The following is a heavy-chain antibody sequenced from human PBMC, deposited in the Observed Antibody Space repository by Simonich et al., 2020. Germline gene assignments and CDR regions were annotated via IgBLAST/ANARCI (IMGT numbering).Heavy chain of an antibody. V-gene: IGHV4-38-2*01. J-gene: IGHJ4*02. D-gene: IGHD6-6*01. CDR3: ARWAYSSSYFDY. CDR2: IYHSGST. Sequence: QVQLQESGPGLVKPSETLSLTCAVSGYSISSGYYWGWIRQPPGKGLEWIGSIYHSGSTYYNPSLKRRVTISVDTSKNQFSLKLSSVTAADTAVYYCARWAYSSSYFDYWGQGTLVTVSS. CDR1: GYSISSGYY.